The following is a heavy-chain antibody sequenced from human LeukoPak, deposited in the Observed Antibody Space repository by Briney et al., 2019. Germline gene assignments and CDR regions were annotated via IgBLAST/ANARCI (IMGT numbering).Heavy chain of an antibody. CDR2: IYHSGST. V-gene: IGHV4-30-2*01. J-gene: IGHJ3*02. CDR1: GGSISSGGYS. D-gene: IGHD1-26*01. CDR3: ARTYSGSYYSLAFDI. Sequence: SETLSLTCAVSGGSISSGGYSWSWIRQPPGTGLEWIGYIYHSGSTYYNPSLKSRVTISVDRSKNQFSLKLSSVTAADTAVYYCARTYSGSYYSLAFDIWGQGTMVTVSS.